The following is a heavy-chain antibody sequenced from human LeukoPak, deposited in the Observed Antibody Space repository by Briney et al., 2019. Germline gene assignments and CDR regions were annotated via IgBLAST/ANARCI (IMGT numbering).Heavy chain of an antibody. V-gene: IGHV4-30-2*01. J-gene: IGHJ4*02. D-gene: IGHD1-26*01. CDR3: ARGLRSTVGAIDY. CDR2: IYHSGST. CDR1: GGSISSGGYS. Sequence: PSQTLSLTCAVSGGSISSGGYSWSWIRQPPGKGLEWIGYIYHSGSTYYNPSLKSRVTISVDRSKNQFSLKLSSVTPEDTAVYYCARGLRSTVGAIDYWGQGTLVTVSS.